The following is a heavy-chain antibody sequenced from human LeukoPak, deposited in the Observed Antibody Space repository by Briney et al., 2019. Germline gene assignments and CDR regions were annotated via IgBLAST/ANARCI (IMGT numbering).Heavy chain of an antibody. CDR3: AREGHGDYENYYYYGMDV. J-gene: IGHJ6*02. Sequence: GASVKVSCKASGYTFTSYGISWVRQAPGQGLEWMGWISAYDGNTNYAQKLQGRVTMTTDTSTSIAYMELRSLRSDDTAVYYCAREGHGDYENYYYYGMDVWGQGTTVTVSS. CDR2: ISAYDGNT. V-gene: IGHV1-18*01. D-gene: IGHD4-17*01. CDR1: GYTFTSYG.